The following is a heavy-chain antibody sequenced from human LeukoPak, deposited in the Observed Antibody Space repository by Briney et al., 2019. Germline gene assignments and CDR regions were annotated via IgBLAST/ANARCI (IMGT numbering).Heavy chain of an antibody. CDR3: ARVYLSGGYAAVVPAIWDAFDI. D-gene: IGHD2-2*01. J-gene: IGHJ3*02. CDR1: GGSISSGGYY. V-gene: IGHV4-31*03. CDR2: IYYSGST. Sequence: PSETLSLTCTVSGGSISSGGYYWSWIRQHPGKGLEWIGYIYYSGSTYYNPSLKSRVTISVDTSKNQFSLKLSSVTTADTAVYYCARVYLSGGYAAVVPAIWDAFDIWGQGTMVTVSS.